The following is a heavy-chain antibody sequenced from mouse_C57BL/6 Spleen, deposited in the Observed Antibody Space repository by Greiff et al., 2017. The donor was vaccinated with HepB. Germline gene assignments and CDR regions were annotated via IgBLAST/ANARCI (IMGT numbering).Heavy chain of an antibody. J-gene: IGHJ1*03. CDR2: INPNNGGT. Sequence: EVQLQQSGPELVKPGASVKISCKASGYTFTDYYMNWVKQSHGKSLEWIGDINPNNGGTSYNQKFKGKATLTVDKSSSTAYMELRSLTSEDSAVYYCAAGMDGSSYGYFDVWGTGTTVTVSS. V-gene: IGHV1-26*01. D-gene: IGHD1-1*01. CDR3: AAGMDGSSYGYFDV. CDR1: GYTFTDYY.